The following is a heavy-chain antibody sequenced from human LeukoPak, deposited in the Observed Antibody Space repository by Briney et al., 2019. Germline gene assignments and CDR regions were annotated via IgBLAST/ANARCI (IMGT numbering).Heavy chain of an antibody. V-gene: IGHV3-72*01. CDR3: VRDRGSGCDESHFDC. Sequence: GGSLRLSCAASGLTLSDHYMDWVRQAPGKGLEWVGRTRNKVNSYTTEYAASVKGRFTISRDDSKNSLYLHLSSLKTEDTAMYYCVRDRGSGCDESHFDCWGQGTLATVPS. J-gene: IGHJ1*01. CDR2: TRNKVNSYTT. CDR1: GLTLSDHY. D-gene: IGHD5-12*01.